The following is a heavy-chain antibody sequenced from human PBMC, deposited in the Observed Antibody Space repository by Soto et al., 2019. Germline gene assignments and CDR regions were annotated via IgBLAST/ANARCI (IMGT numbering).Heavy chain of an antibody. D-gene: IGHD3-3*01. J-gene: IGHJ3*02. Sequence: QVQLVQSGAEVKKPGSSVKVSCKASGGTFSSYAISWVRQAPGQGLEWMGGIIPIFGTANYAQKFQGRVTITADESKSTAYTEGSSLRSEDTAVYYCARDSGVARITIFGVVTPDAFDIWGQGTMVTVSS. CDR3: ARDSGVARITIFGVVTPDAFDI. CDR1: GGTFSSYA. CDR2: IIPIFGTA. V-gene: IGHV1-69*01.